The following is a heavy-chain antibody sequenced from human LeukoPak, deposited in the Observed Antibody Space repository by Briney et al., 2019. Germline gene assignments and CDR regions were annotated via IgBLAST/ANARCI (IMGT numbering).Heavy chain of an antibody. CDR3: ARFPTYYDILTGYTDDY. V-gene: IGHV4-59*12. J-gene: IGHJ4*02. CDR2: IYYSGST. Sequence: SETLSLTCTVSGGSISSYYWSWIRQPPGKGLEWIGYIYYSGSTNYNPSLKSRVTISVDTSKNQFSLKLSSVTAADTAVYYCARFPTYYDILTGYTDDYWGQGTLVTVSS. CDR1: GGSISSYY. D-gene: IGHD3-9*01.